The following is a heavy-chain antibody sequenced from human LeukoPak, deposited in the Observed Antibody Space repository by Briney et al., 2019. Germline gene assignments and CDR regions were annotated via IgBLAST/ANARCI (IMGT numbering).Heavy chain of an antibody. CDR1: GYTFTSYA. Sequence: GASVKVSCKASGYTFTSYAMHWVRQAPGQRLEWMGWINAGNGNTKYSQKFQGRVTITRDTSASTAYMELSSLRSEDTAVYYCARDLSGMVRGAPGYWGQGTLVTVSS. D-gene: IGHD3-10*01. CDR2: INAGNGNT. CDR3: ARDLSGMVRGAPGY. V-gene: IGHV1-3*01. J-gene: IGHJ4*02.